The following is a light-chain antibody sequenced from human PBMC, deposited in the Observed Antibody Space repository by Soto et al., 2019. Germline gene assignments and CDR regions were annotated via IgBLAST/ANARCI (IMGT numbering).Light chain of an antibody. CDR2: DAS. CDR1: QSISSW. Sequence: DIQMTQSPSTLSASVGDRVTITCRASQSISSWLAWYQQKPGKAPKLLIYDASSLESGVPSRFSGRGYGTEFTLTISSRQPDDFATYYCQQYNSYPWTFGQGTKVEIK. V-gene: IGKV1-5*01. J-gene: IGKJ1*01. CDR3: QQYNSYPWT.